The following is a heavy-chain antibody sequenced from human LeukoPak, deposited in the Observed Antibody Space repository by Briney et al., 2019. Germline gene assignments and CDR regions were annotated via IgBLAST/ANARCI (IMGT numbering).Heavy chain of an antibody. CDR1: GFTFSSYG. D-gene: IGHD2-21*01. J-gene: IGHJ4*02. CDR2: ISYDGSNK. Sequence: GGSLRLCCAASGFTFSSYGMHWVRQAPGKGLEWVAVISYDGSNKYYADSVKGRFTISRDNSKNTLYLQMNSLRAEDTAVYYCAKDGEVIWGQGTLVTVSS. V-gene: IGHV3-30*18. CDR3: AKDGEVI.